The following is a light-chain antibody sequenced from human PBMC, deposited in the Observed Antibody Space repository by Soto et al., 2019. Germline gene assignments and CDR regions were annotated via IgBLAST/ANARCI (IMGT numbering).Light chain of an antibody. CDR2: GVS. CDR1: ASDIGGYNF. V-gene: IGLV2-14*01. Sequence: QSVLTQPASVSGSLGQSITISCTGTASDIGGYNFVSWYQQHPGKAPKLIIFGVSDRPSGVSYRFSGSKSGNTASLTVSGLQAEDEADYYCSSYTSSSTVLFGGGTKLTVL. CDR3: SSYTSSSTVL. J-gene: IGLJ2*01.